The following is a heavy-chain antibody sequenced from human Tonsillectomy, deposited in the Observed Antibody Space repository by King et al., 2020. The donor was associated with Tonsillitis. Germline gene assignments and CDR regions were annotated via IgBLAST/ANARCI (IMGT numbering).Heavy chain of an antibody. CDR3: ARVRADPNDLRTNLRTTSDY. CDR2: ISSSSSYI. CDR1: GFTFSSYS. V-gene: IGHV3-21*01. D-gene: IGHD1-1*01. J-gene: IGHJ4*02. Sequence: VQLVESGGGLVKPGGSLRLSCAASGFTFSSYSMNWVRQAPGKGLEWVSFISSSSSYIYYADSVKGRFTISRDNAKNSLYLQMNNLRAEDTAVYYCARVRADPNDLRTNLRTTSDYWGQGTLVTVSS.